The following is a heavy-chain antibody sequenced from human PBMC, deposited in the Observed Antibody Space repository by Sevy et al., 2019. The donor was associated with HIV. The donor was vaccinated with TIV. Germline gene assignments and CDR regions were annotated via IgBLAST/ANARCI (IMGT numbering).Heavy chain of an antibody. J-gene: IGHJ4*02. D-gene: IGHD2-21*01. CDR1: GFTFSDYY. V-gene: IGHV3-7*01. Sequence: GGSLRLSCAASGFTFSDYYMGWVRQAPGKGREWVANVNQDGSQKHYVGSVKGRFSVSRDNAKNSVYLQMNRLRVDDTDIDYCARELWPGDYWGQGTLVTVSS. CDR2: VNQDGSQK. CDR3: ARELWPGDY.